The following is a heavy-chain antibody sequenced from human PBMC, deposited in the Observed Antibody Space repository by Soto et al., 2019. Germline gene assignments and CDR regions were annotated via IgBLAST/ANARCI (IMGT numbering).Heavy chain of an antibody. CDR2: IIPIFGTA. Sequence: VASVKVSCKASGGTFSSYAISWVRQAPGQGLEWMGGIIPIFGTANYAQKFQGRVTITADKSTSTAYMELSSLRSEDTAVYYCARGEDIVATITSFDYWGQGTLVTVSS. J-gene: IGHJ4*02. D-gene: IGHD5-12*01. V-gene: IGHV1-69*06. CDR3: ARGEDIVATITSFDY. CDR1: GGTFSSYA.